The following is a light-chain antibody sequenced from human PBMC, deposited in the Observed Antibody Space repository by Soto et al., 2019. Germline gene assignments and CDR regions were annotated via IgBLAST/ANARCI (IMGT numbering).Light chain of an antibody. CDR3: SSYTSSSTLYV. J-gene: IGLJ1*01. CDR1: SSDVGGYNY. CDR2: EVS. V-gene: IGLV2-14*01. Sequence: QSVLPQPASVSGSPGQSITISCTGTSSDVGGYNYVSWYQQHPGKAPKLMIYEVSNRPSGVSNRFSGSKSGNTASLTISGLHAEDEADYYCSSYTSSSTLYVFGTGTKVTVL.